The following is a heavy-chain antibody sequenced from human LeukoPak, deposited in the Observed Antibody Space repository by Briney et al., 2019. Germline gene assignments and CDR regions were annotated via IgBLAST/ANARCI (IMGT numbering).Heavy chain of an antibody. Sequence: GSLRLSCAASGFTFSSYAMSWVRQPPGKGLEWIGEIYHSGSTNYNPSLKSRVTISVDKSKNQFSLKLSSVTAADTAVYYCAKRSYGSGSPDYWGQGTLVTVSS. CDR2: IYHSGST. J-gene: IGHJ4*02. V-gene: IGHV4-4*02. CDR3: AKRSYGSGSPDY. CDR1: GFTFSSYAM. D-gene: IGHD3-10*01.